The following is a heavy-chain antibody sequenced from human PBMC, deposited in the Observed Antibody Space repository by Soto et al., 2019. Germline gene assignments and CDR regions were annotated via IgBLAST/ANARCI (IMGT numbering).Heavy chain of an antibody. CDR3: AAVEDTVPDYLPSDYYHYYLDV. D-gene: IGHD4-17*01. CDR2: IVVGSGNT. Sequence: ASVKVSCKASGFTFTSSAMQWARQARGQRLEWIGWIVVGSGNTNYAQKFQERVTITRDTSTSTAYMERSRLRSEDTAVYSCAAVEDTVPDYLPSDYYHYYLDVWGKGTTVTVSS. CDR1: GFTFTSSA. J-gene: IGHJ6*03. V-gene: IGHV1-58*02.